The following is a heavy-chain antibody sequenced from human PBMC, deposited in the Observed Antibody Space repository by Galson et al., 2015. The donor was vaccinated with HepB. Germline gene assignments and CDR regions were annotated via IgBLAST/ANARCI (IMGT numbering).Heavy chain of an antibody. CDR1: GYTFTSYA. Sequence: SVKVSCKASGYTFTSYAISWVRQAPGQRLEWVGWISPYKGNTNYAQKFQGRVTVTTDTSTSTAYMELRSLTSDDTAVYYCGRHCSGGTCYSFDSWGQGTLVTISS. V-gene: IGHV1-18*01. D-gene: IGHD2-15*01. J-gene: IGHJ5*01. CDR3: GRHCSGGTCYSFDS. CDR2: ISPYKGNT.